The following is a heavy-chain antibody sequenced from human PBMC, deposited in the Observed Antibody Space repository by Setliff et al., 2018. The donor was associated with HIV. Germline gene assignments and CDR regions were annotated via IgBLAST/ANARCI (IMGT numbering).Heavy chain of an antibody. CDR2: IYYRGST. Sequence: SETLSLTCTVSGGSISSSSYYWGWIRQPPGKGLEWIGSIYYRGSTYYNPSLKSRVTISVDTSKNQFSLKLSPVTAADTAVYFCARGRGSSSSWPIDYWGQGTLVTVSS. J-gene: IGHJ4*02. D-gene: IGHD6-13*01. V-gene: IGHV4-39*07. CDR1: GGSISSSSYY. CDR3: ARGRGSSSSWPIDY.